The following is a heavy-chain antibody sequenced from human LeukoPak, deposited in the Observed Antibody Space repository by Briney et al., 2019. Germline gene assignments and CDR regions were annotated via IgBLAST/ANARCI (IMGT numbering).Heavy chain of an antibody. CDR2: IYYSGST. Sequence: PSETLSLTCTVSGGSISSSSYYWGWIRQPPGKGLEWIGIIYYSGSTYYNPSLKSRVTISVDTSKNQFSLKLSSVTAADTAVYYCARVSRASDALDIWGQGTMVTVSS. J-gene: IGHJ3*02. CDR1: GGSISSSSYY. V-gene: IGHV4-39*07. CDR3: ARVSRASDALDI.